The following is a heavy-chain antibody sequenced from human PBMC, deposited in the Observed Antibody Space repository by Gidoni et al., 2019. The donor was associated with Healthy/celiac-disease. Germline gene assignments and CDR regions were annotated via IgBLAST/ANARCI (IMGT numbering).Heavy chain of an antibody. CDR3: AKITLDYYDSSGYSPLSY. D-gene: IGHD3-22*01. CDR1: GFTFDLST. J-gene: IGHJ4*02. CDR2: ISGIGGST. Sequence: EWPLFEAGGGLVQPGGSLRLSCATSGFTFDLSTMSWVRQAPGQGLEWVSAISGIGGSTYYADSVYGRFTISRDNSKNTLYLPMNSLRSADTAVYYCAKITLDYYDSSGYSPLSYWGQGTLVTVSS. V-gene: IGHV3-23*01.